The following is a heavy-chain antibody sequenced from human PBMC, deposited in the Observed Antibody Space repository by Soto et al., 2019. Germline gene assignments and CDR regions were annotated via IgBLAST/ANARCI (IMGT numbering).Heavy chain of an antibody. CDR2: LIPIFGTA. V-gene: IGHV1-69*06. J-gene: IGHJ4*02. D-gene: IGHD3-22*01. CDR3: ERESPLYDSSGYYYGN. CDR1: GGTFSSYA. Sequence: QVQLVQSGDEVKKPGSSVKVSCKASGGTFSSYAISWVRQAPGQGLEWMGGLIPIFGTANYAQKFQGRVTITADKSTSTAYMELSSLRSEDTAVYYCERESPLYDSSGYYYGNWGQGTLVTGSS.